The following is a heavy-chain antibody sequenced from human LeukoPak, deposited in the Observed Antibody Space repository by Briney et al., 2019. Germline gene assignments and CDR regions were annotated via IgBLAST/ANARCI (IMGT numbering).Heavy chain of an antibody. CDR2: ISAYNGNT. V-gene: IGHV1-18*01. CDR3: ARDASDSSGYYQLDY. J-gene: IGHJ4*02. D-gene: IGHD3-22*01. CDR1: GYTFTSYG. Sequence: ASVKVSCKASGYTFTSYGISWVRQAPGQGLEWMGWISAYNGNTSYAQKLQGRVTMTTDTSTSTAYMELRSLRSDDTAVYYCARDASDSSGYYQLDYWGQGTLVTVSS.